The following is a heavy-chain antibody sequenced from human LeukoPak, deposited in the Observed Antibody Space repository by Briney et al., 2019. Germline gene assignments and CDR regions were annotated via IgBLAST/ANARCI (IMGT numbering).Heavy chain of an antibody. J-gene: IGHJ4*02. CDR2: IYSGGGT. D-gene: IGHD4-17*01. V-gene: IGHV3-66*01. CDR3: ARGFRSVTTWGYFDY. CDR1: GFTLSTNY. Sequence: GGSLRLSCAASGFTLSTNYMSWVRQAPGKGLEWVSLIYSGGGTYYADSVKGRFTISRDNSRNTLSLQMNSLRVDDTAVYYCARGFRSVTTWGYFDYWGQGALVTVSS.